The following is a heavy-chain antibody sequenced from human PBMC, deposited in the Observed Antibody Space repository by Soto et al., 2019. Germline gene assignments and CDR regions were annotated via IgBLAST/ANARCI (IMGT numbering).Heavy chain of an antibody. CDR3: TAGWDSYSEFWSGYYYYGMDL. Sequence: ASVKVSCKASGYTFTSYYMHWVRQAPGQGLEWMGIINPSGGSTSYAQKFQGRVTMTRDTSTSTVYMELSSLRSEDTAVYYCTAGWDSYSEFWSGYYYYGMDLWGQGTTVTVSS. V-gene: IGHV1-46*01. CDR2: INPSGGST. CDR1: GYTFTSYY. D-gene: IGHD3-3*01. J-gene: IGHJ6*02.